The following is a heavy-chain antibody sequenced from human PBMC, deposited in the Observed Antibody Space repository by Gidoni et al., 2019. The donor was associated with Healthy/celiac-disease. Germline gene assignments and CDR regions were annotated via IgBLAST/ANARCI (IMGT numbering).Heavy chain of an antibody. V-gene: IGHV1-69*01. Sequence: VQLVQSGAEVKTPASSVKVSCTASGGTFSSYAISWVRQAPGQGLEWMGGIIPIFGTANYAQKFQGRVTITADESTSKAYMELSSLRSEDTAVYYCARAGKAAAGPYYYYYDGMDVWGQGTTVTVSS. CDR3: ARAGKAAAGPYYYYYDGMDV. CDR2: IIPIFGTA. CDR1: GGTFSSYA. D-gene: IGHD6-13*01. J-gene: IGHJ6*02.